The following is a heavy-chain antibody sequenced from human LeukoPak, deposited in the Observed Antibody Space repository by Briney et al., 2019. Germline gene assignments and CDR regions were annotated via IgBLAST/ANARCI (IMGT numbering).Heavy chain of an antibody. D-gene: IGHD3-3*01. CDR2: MNPKSGSA. CDR3: ARNLDLSGYYMWFDP. CDR1: GFTITNYD. V-gene: IGHV1-8*01. J-gene: IGHJ5*02. Sequence: GASVKVSCKASGFTITNYDINWMRQATGQGLEWMGWMNPKSGSAGYAQKFQGRVTMTRNTSISTAYMELSSLRSEDTAIYYCARNLDLSGYYMWFDPWGQGTLVTVSS.